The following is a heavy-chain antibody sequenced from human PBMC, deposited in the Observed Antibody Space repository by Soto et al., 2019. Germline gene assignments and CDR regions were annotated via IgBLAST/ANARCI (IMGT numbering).Heavy chain of an antibody. J-gene: IGHJ4*02. V-gene: IGHV3-74*01. CDR3: VPYLPAVARYFDY. D-gene: IGHD2-2*01. CDR2: INSDGSST. CDR1: GFTFSSYW. Sequence: PGGSLRLSCAASGFTFSSYWMHWVRQAPGKGLVWVSRINSDGSSTSYADSVKGRFTISRDNSKNTLYLQMSSLRAEDTAVYYCVPYLPAVARYFDYWGQGTLVTVSS.